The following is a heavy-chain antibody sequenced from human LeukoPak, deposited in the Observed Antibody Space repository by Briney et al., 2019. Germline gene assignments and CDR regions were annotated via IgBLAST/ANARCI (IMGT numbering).Heavy chain of an antibody. J-gene: IGHJ4*02. CDR2: ISAYNGDT. CDR1: GYTFNTYG. CDR3: ARESTGGSLDY. D-gene: IGHD2-8*02. V-gene: IGHV1-18*01. Sequence: ASVKVSCKASGYTFNTYGIIWVRQATGQGLEWMGWISAYNGDTTYAQKLQGRVTLTTDASTSTAYMELRSLRSDDTAVYYCARESTGGSLDYWGQGTLVTVSS.